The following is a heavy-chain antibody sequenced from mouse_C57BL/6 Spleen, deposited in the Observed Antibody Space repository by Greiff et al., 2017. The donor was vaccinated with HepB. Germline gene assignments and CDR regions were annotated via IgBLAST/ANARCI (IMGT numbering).Heavy chain of an antibody. V-gene: IGHV1-26*01. J-gene: IGHJ4*01. D-gene: IGHD4-1*02. CDR2: INPNNGGT. CDR1: GYTFTDYY. Sequence: EVQLQQSGPELVKPGASVKISCKASGYTFTDYYMNWVKQSHGKSLEWIGDINPNNGGTSYNQKFKGKATLTADKYSSTAYMELRSLTSEDAAVYYCARSTGTWAMDYWGQGTSVTVSS. CDR3: ARSTGTWAMDY.